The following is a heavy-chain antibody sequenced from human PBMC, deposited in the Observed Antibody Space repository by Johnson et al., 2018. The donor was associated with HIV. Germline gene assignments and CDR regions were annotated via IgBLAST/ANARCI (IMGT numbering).Heavy chain of an antibody. CDR2: IYSGGST. Sequence: VQLVESGGGLIQPGGSLRLSCAASGFTVSSNYMSWVRQAPGKGLEWVSVIYSGGSTYNADSVKGRFTISRDNSKNTLYLQMNSLRAEDTAVYYCASRPGGDFCSGGSCRPNPYDGFDIWGQGTKVTVSS. V-gene: IGHV3-53*01. J-gene: IGHJ3*02. CDR3: ASRPGGDFCSGGSCRPNPYDGFDI. D-gene: IGHD2-15*01. CDR1: GFTVSSNY.